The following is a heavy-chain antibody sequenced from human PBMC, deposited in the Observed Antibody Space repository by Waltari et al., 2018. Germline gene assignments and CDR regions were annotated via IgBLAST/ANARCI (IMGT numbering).Heavy chain of an antibody. V-gene: IGHV4-38-2*01. CDR1: GYSISSGYY. CDR2: IYHSGRT. J-gene: IGHJ4*02. Sequence: QVQLQESGPGLVKPSETLSLTCAVSGYSISSGYYWGWIRQPPGKGLEWIGSIYHSGRTDYNPSLKSRVTISVDTSKNQFSLKLSSVTAADTAVYYCVRRIAARPFDYWGQGTLVTVSS. CDR3: VRRIAARPFDY. D-gene: IGHD6-6*01.